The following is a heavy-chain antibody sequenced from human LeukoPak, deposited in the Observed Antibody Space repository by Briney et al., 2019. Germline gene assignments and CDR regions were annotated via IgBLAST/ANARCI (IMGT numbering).Heavy chain of an antibody. CDR1: GYTFTNYH. CDR2: VSTNDGNT. D-gene: IGHD3-22*01. CDR3: TRAPPGMTMMTDY. Sequence: ASVKVSCKASGYTFTNYHIAWVRQAPGQGLEWMGWVSTNDGNTVYAQRLQGRVTMTTDASTSVAYMELRSLTSDDTAVYYCTRAPPGMTMMTDYWGQGTLVTVSS. V-gene: IGHV1-18*01. J-gene: IGHJ4*02.